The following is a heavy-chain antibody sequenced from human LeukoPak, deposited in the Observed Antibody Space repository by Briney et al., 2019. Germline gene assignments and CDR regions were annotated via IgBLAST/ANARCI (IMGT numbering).Heavy chain of an antibody. CDR1: GGSISSYY. CDR2: IHYRGST. J-gene: IGHJ4*02. V-gene: IGHV4-59*01. CDR3: ARRYCSGGSCYSALEY. D-gene: IGHD2-15*01. Sequence: KPSETLSLTCTVSGGSISSYYWSWIRQPPGKGLEWIGYIHYRGSTNYNPSLKSRVTISVDTSKNQFSLNLSSVTAADTAVYYCARRYCSGGSCYSALEYWGQGTLVTVSS.